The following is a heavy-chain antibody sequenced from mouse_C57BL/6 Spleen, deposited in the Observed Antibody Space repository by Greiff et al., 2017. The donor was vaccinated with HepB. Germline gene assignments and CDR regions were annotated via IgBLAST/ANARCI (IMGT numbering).Heavy chain of an antibody. V-gene: IGHV1-4*01. Sequence: VQLQQSGAELARPGASVKMSCKASGYTFTSYTMHWVKQRPGQGLEWIGYINPSSGYTKYNQKFKDKATLTADKSSSTAYMQLSSLTSEDSAVYYCARDYSNDVSYAMDDWGQGTSVTVSS. J-gene: IGHJ4*01. D-gene: IGHD2-12*01. CDR2: INPSSGYT. CDR3: ARDYSNDVSYAMDD. CDR1: GYTFTSYT.